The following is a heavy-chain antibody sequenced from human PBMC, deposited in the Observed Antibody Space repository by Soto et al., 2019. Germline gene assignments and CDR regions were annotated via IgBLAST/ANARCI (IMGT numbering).Heavy chain of an antibody. J-gene: IGHJ4*02. CDR2: ISYDGSNK. CDR1: GFTFSSYA. V-gene: IGHV3-30-3*01. Sequence: PGGSLRLSCAASGFTFSSYAMHWVRQAPGKGLEWVAVISYDGSNKYYADSVKGRFTISRDNSKNTLYLQMNSLRAEDTAVYYCASRAMVRVPFDYWGQGTLVTVSS. CDR3: ASRAMVRVPFDY. D-gene: IGHD3-10*01.